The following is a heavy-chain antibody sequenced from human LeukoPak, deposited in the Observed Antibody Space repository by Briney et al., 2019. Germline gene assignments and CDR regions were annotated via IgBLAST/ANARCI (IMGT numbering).Heavy chain of an antibody. CDR1: GFQFSNYW. CDR2: IKRDGSAK. Sequence: GGSLRLSCAASGFQFSNYWMTWVRQAPGKGLEWVANIKRDGSAKSYVDSVKGRFTISRDNAKNSLYLQMNSLTAEDTAVYYCAREGSVTNDYWGQGSLVTVSS. V-gene: IGHV3-7*01. D-gene: IGHD4-17*01. CDR3: AREGSVTNDY. J-gene: IGHJ4*02.